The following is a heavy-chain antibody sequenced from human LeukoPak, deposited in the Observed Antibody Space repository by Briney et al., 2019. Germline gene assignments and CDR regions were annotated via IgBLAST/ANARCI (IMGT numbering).Heavy chain of an antibody. CDR3: ARVRDYSNYGPIFDY. CDR1: GGSISSGGYY. J-gene: IGHJ4*02. CDR2: IYYSGST. V-gene: IGHV4-31*03. Sequence: SQTLSLTCTVSGGSISSGGYYWSWIRQHPGKGLEWIGYIYYSGSTYYNPSLKSRVTISVDTSKNQFSLKLSSVTAADTGVYYCARVRDYSNYGPIFDYWGQGTLVTVSS. D-gene: IGHD4-11*01.